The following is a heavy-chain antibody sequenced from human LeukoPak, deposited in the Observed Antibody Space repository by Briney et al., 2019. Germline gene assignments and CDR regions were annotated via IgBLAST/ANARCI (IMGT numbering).Heavy chain of an antibody. CDR2: INHSGST. CDR3: ARGVLRYFPLRWFDP. J-gene: IGHJ5*02. D-gene: IGHD3-9*01. V-gene: IGHV4-34*01. Sequence: SETLSLTCAVYGGSFSGYYWSWIRQPPGKGLEWIGEINHSGSTNYNPSLKSRVTISVDTPKNQFSLKLSSVTAADTAVYYCARGVLRYFPLRWFDPWGQGTLVTVSS. CDR1: GGSFSGYY.